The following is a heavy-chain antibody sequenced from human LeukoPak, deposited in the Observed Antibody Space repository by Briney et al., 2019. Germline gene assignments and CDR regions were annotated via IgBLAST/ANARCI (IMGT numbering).Heavy chain of an antibody. CDR2: ISGSGGTI. CDR1: GFTFDDYA. CDR3: AKDLLEEQWLVDPLLDY. V-gene: IGHV3-23*01. J-gene: IGHJ4*02. D-gene: IGHD6-19*01. Sequence: LSGGSLRLSGAASGFTFDDYAMHWVRQAPGKGLEWVSGISGSGGTIYYADSVKGRLTISRDNSKNTPFLQMNTLRAEDTAVYYCAKDLLEEQWLVDPLLDYWGQGTLVTVSS.